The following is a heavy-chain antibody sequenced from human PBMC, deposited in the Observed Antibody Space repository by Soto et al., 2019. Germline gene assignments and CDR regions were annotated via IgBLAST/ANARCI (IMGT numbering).Heavy chain of an antibody. CDR2: IIDSGAST. V-gene: IGHV3-23*01. Sequence: GGPLRLSCAASGVNFRNFAMGWVRQAPGKGLEWVSDIIDSGASTYYADSVKGRFTISRDNSKSTLYLQMNSLRAEDTALYYCAKGRSYYYYYGVDVWGQGTTVTVSS. CDR3: AKGRSYYYYYGVDV. CDR1: GVNFRNFA. J-gene: IGHJ6*02.